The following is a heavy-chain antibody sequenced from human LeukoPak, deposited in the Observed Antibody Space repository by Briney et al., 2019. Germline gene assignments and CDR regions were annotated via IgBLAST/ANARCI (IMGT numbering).Heavy chain of an antibody. Sequence: ASVKVSCKASGYTFTSYAMHWVRQAPGQRLEWMGWINAGNGNTKYSQKFQGRVTITRDTPASTAYMELSSLRSEDTAVYYCARGRRYCSGGSCYDRSIDYWGQGTLVTVSS. CDR3: ARGRRYCSGGSCYDRSIDY. CDR1: GYTFTSYA. V-gene: IGHV1-3*01. D-gene: IGHD2-15*01. CDR2: INAGNGNT. J-gene: IGHJ4*02.